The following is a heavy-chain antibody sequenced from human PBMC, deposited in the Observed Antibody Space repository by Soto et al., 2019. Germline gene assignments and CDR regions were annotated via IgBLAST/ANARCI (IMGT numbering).Heavy chain of an antibody. D-gene: IGHD3-16*01. Sequence: PGGSLRLSCAASGFTFSSYRLHWVRQPPGKGLLWVSRINGDGSNIAYADSVKGRFTISRDNARNTLYLQMNSLRAEDTAVYYCARDGGGLGYWGQGTLVTVSS. CDR2: INGDGSNI. CDR1: GFTFSSYR. J-gene: IGHJ4*02. CDR3: ARDGGGLGY. V-gene: IGHV3-74*01.